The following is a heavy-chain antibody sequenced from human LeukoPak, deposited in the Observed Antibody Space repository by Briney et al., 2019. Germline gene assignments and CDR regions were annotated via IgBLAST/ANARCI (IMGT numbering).Heavy chain of an antibody. CDR3: ARVVGRYCSSTSCYIDY. CDR1: GGSISTYY. D-gene: IGHD2-2*02. Sequence: PSETLSLTCTVSGGSISTYYWSWIRQPPGKGLEWMGYIYDSGSTNYNPSLKSRVTISEDTSKRQFSLKLRSVTAADTAVYYCARVVGRYCSSTSCYIDYWGQGTLVTVSS. V-gene: IGHV4-59*01. J-gene: IGHJ4*02. CDR2: IYDSGST.